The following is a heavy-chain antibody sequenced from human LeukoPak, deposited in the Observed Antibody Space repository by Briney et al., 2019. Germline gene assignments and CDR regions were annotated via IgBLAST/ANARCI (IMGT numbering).Heavy chain of an antibody. J-gene: IGHJ4*02. V-gene: IGHV3-30*02. CDR1: GFTFSSYG. CDR2: IRDDGSNK. Sequence: PGGSLRLSCVASGFTFSSYGMHWVRQAPGKGLEWVAFIRDDGSNKYYADSVKGRLTISRDNSKNTLFVQMNSLRAEDTAVYYCAKPAEYCSGGVCYPSVYFDYWGQGTLVTVSS. D-gene: IGHD2-15*01. CDR3: AKPAEYCSGGVCYPSVYFDY.